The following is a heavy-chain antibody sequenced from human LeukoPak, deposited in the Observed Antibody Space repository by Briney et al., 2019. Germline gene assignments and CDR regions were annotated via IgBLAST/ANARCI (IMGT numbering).Heavy chain of an antibody. CDR1: GYSLTDLS. CDR3: AGGIYSLLDY. D-gene: IGHD1-26*01. J-gene: IGHJ4*02. V-gene: IGHV1-24*01. CDR2: FDPEHREA. Sequence: ASVEVSCKVSGYSLTDLSMHWVRQAPGNGLEWMGGFDPEHREAIYAQKFQGRVSMTEDTSTDTAYMELSSLRSEDTTVYCAAGGIYSLLDYWGQGTLVTVSS.